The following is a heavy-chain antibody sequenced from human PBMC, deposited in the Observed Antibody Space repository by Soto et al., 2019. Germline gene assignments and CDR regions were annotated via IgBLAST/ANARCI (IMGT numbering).Heavy chain of an antibody. CDR1: GYTFTSYY. CDR2: INPSGGST. Sequence: ASVKVSCKACGYTFTSYYMHWVRQAPGQGLEWMGIINPSGGSTSYAQKFQGRVTMTRDTSTSTVYMELSSLRSEDTAVYYCARAGGSDSSGYNLGAFDIWGQGTMVTVAS. J-gene: IGHJ3*02. V-gene: IGHV1-46*01. CDR3: ARAGGSDSSGYNLGAFDI. D-gene: IGHD3-22*01.